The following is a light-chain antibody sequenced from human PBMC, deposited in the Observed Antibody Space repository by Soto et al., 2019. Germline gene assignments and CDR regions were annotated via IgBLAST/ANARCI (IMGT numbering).Light chain of an antibody. CDR1: QSISSW. CDR2: KAS. J-gene: IGKJ2*01. V-gene: IGKV1-5*03. Sequence: DNQMTQSPSTLSASVGDRVTITCRASQSISSWLAWYQQKPGKAPKLLIYKASSSESGVPSRFSGSGSGTEFTLTISSLQPDDFATYYCQQYNSYSYTFGQGTKLEIK. CDR3: QQYNSYSYT.